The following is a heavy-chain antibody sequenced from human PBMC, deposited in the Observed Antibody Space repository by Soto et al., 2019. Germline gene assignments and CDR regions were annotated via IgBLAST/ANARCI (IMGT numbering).Heavy chain of an antibody. CDR1: GFTFNNYA. J-gene: IGHJ5*02. CDR2: ISGRGGST. CDR3: AKSEWELLNWFDP. V-gene: IGHV3-23*01. D-gene: IGHD1-26*01. Sequence: EVQLLESGGGLVQPEGSLRLSCAASGFTFNNYAMNWVRQAPGKGLEWVLTISGRGGSTYYSDSVKGRFTISRDNSKNTLYLQTNSLRAEDTAVYYCAKSEWELLNWFDPWGQGTLVTVSS.